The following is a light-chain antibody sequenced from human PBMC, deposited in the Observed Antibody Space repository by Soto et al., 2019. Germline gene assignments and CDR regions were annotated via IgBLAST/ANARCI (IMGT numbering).Light chain of an antibody. CDR3: QQANSIPLT. J-gene: IGKJ4*01. Sequence: DIQMTQSPSSLSASVGDRVTITCRASQGISSWLAWYQQRPGKAPNLLIYATSTLQSGVPSRFSGSGSGTDFTLTINSLQAEDSATYYCQQANSIPLTFGGGTKVEI. CDR1: QGISSW. V-gene: IGKV1-12*01. CDR2: ATS.